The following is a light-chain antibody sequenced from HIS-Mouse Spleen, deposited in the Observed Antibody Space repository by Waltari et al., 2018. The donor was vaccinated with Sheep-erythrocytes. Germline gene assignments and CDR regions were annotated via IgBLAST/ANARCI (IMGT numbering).Light chain of an antibody. CDR1: SSDFGGYNY. V-gene: IGLV2-11*01. J-gene: IGLJ1*01. Sequence: QSALTQPRSVSGSPGQSVTISCTGTSSDFGGYNYFSWYQQHPGKAPKLILYDVSNRPSGVPVRFSGAKSGNTASLTIFGLQAADEADYYCCSYAGSYNHVFATGTKVTVL. CDR3: CSYAGSYNHV. CDR2: DVS.